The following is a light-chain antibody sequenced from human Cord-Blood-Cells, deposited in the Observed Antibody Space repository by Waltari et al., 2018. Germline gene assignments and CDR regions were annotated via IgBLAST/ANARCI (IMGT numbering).Light chain of an antibody. Sequence: QSALTQPPSVSGSPGQSVTISCTGTSSDVGSYNRVSWYQQPPGTAPKPIIYEVSNRPSGVPDRFSGSKSGNTASLTISERQAEDEADYYCSSYTSSSTRVFGGGTKLTVL. V-gene: IGLV2-18*02. CDR1: SSDVGSYNR. J-gene: IGLJ3*02. CDR3: SSYTSSSTRV. CDR2: EVS.